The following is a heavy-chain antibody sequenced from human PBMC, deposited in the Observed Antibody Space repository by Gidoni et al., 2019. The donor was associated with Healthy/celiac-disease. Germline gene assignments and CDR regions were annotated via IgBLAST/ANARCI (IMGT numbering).Heavy chain of an antibody. V-gene: IGHV4-30-4*01. Sequence: QVQLQESGPGLVKPSQTLSLTCTVSGGSINSGDYYWSWIRQPPGKGLEWIGYIYYSGRSYYNPSLKSRVTISLDTSKNQFSLKLSSVTAADTAVYYCARDHAYGVVTVIPGPVVSWFDPWGQGTLVTVSS. CDR1: GGSINSGDYY. D-gene: IGHD2-21*02. CDR2: IYYSGRS. J-gene: IGHJ5*02. CDR3: ARDHAYGVVTVIPGPVVSWFDP.